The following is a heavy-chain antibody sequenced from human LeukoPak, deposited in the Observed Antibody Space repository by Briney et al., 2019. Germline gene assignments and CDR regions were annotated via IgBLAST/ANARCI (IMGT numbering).Heavy chain of an antibody. J-gene: IGHJ4*02. CDR1: GYTFTSYY. CDR3: ASIGTAAAGSDY. D-gene: IGHD6-13*01. CDR2: INPSGGST. V-gene: IGHV1-46*01. Sequence: AASVKVSCKASGYTFTSYYMHWVRQAPGQGLEWMGIINPSGGSTSYAQKFQGRVTMTRDTSTGTVYMELSSLRSEDTAVYYCASIGTAAAGSDYWGQGTLVTVSS.